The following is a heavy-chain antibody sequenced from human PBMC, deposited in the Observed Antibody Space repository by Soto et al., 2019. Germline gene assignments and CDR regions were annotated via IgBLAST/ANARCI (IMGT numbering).Heavy chain of an antibody. CDR1: GYTFTSYG. J-gene: IGHJ6*02. CDR3: ARFYDFWSGPPPYYYYGMDV. Sequence: QVQLVQSGAEVKKPGASVKVSCKASGYTFTSYGISWVRQAPGQGLEWMGWISAYNGNTNYAQKLQGRVTMTTDTSTSTAYMERRSLRSDDTAVYYCARFYDFWSGPPPYYYYGMDVWGQGTTVTVSS. CDR2: ISAYNGNT. V-gene: IGHV1-18*04. D-gene: IGHD3-3*01.